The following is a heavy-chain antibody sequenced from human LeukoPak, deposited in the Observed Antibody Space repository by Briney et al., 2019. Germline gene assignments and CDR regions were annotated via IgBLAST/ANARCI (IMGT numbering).Heavy chain of an antibody. CDR1: GYTLTELS. D-gene: IGHD3-22*01. CDR2: FDPEDGET. V-gene: IGHV1-24*01. J-gene: IGHJ3*02. CDR3: ATRYYYDSSGKTAPFDI. Sequence: GASVKVSCKVSGYTLTELSMHWVRQAPGKGLEWMGGFDPEDGETIYAQKFQGRVTMTEDTSTDTAYMELSSLRSEDTAVYYCATRYYYDSSGKTAPFDIWGQGTMVTVSS.